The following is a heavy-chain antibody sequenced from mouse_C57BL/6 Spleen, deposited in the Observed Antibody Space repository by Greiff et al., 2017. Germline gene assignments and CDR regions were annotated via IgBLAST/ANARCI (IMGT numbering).Heavy chain of an antibody. CDR2: IDPENGDT. Sequence: EVKLMESGAELVRPGASVKLSCTASGFNIKDDYMHWVKQRPEQGLEWIGWIDPENGDTEYASKFQGKATITADTSSNTAYLQLSSLTSEDTAVYYCTTLLRLDYWGQGTTLTVSS. D-gene: IGHD1-1*01. CDR1: GFNIKDDY. CDR3: TTLLRLDY. V-gene: IGHV14-4*01. J-gene: IGHJ2*01.